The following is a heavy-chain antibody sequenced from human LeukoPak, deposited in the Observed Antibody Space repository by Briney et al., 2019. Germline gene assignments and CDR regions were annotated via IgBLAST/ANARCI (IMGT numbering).Heavy chain of an antibody. V-gene: IGHV3-23*01. CDR2: IGGGGCCA. Sequence: PGGSLRLSCAASGFIVSSNYMSWVRQAPGKGLEWLSAIGGGGCCASYPDSVKGRFTISRDNSKNTLYLQMNSLRVEDTAVYYCAKRVTTVEPSVVDVWGQGTAVTVSS. CDR3: AKRVTTVEPSVVDV. J-gene: IGHJ6*02. D-gene: IGHD4-23*01. CDR1: GFIVSSNY.